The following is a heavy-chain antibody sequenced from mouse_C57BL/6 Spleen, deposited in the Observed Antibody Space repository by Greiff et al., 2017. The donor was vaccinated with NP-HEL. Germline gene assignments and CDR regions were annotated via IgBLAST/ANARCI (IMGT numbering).Heavy chain of an antibody. CDR1: GFTFSDYY. Sequence: EVKLMESEGGLVQPGSSMKLSCTASGFTFSDYYMAWVRQVPEKCLEWVANINYDGSSTYYLDSLKSRFIISRDNAKNILYLQMSSLKSEDTATYYCARDDGYYLDYWGQGTTLTVSS. D-gene: IGHD2-3*01. CDR2: INYDGSST. V-gene: IGHV5-16*01. CDR3: ARDDGYYLDY. J-gene: IGHJ2*01.